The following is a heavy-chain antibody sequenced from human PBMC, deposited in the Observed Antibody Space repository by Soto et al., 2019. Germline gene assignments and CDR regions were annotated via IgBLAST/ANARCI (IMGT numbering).Heavy chain of an antibody. CDR1: GFTFSSYA. V-gene: IGHV3-23*01. Sequence: GGSLRLSCAASGFTFSSYAMSWVRQAPGKGLEWVSAISGSGGSTYYADSVKGRFTISRDNSKNTLYLQMNSLRAGDTAVYYCAKDFSGSRGRGYCSSTSCYDLGAFDIWGQGTMVTVSS. CDR3: AKDFSGSRGRGYCSSTSCYDLGAFDI. CDR2: ISGSGGST. D-gene: IGHD2-2*01. J-gene: IGHJ3*02.